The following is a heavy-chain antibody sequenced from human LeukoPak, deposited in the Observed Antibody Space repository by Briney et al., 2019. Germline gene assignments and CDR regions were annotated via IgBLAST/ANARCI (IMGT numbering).Heavy chain of an antibody. V-gene: IGHV3-66*01. Sequence: GGSLRLSCAASGFTVSSNYMSWVRQAPGKGLEGVSVIYSGGSTYYADSVKGRFTISRDNSKNTLYLQMNSLRAEDTAVYYCASPYSSSWYHDAFDIWGQGTMVTVSS. D-gene: IGHD6-13*01. CDR1: GFTVSSNY. CDR2: IYSGGST. J-gene: IGHJ3*02. CDR3: ASPYSSSWYHDAFDI.